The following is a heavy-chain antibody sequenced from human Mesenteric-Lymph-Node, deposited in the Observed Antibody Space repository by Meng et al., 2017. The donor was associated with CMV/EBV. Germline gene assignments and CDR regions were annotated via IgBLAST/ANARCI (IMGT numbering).Heavy chain of an antibody. CDR3: AGDALSGWDGYTTGYFDS. D-gene: IGHD5-24*01. J-gene: IGHJ4*02. CDR2: ISYDGRNK. Sequence: GESLKISCAASGFSFSGYTMHWVRQAPGKGLESVAVISYDGRNKYYADSVKGRFTVSRDNSKSTLFLQMNSLRPEDTAVYYCAGDALSGWDGYTTGYFDSWGQGTLVTVSS. CDR1: GFSFSGYT. V-gene: IGHV3-30*04.